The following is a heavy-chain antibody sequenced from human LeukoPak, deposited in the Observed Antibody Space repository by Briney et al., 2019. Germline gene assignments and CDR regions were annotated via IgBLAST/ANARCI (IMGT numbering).Heavy chain of an antibody. V-gene: IGHV3-23*01. D-gene: IGHD4-17*01. Sequence: GGSLRLSCAASGFNFNPYAMSWVRQAPGKGLEWVAGIYGSGGGIQYADSVKGRFTISRDNSKNMLYLQMNSLRVEDTAVYYCARDLTSVTTCFDYWGQGILVTVSS. CDR1: GFNFNPYA. CDR3: ARDLTSVTTCFDY. CDR2: IYGSGGGI. J-gene: IGHJ4*02.